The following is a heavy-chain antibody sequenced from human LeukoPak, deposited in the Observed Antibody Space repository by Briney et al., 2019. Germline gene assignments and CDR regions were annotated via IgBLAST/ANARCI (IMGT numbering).Heavy chain of an antibody. D-gene: IGHD1-26*01. Sequence: SETLSLTCTVSGGSISSCSYYWSWIRQPAGKGLEWIGRIYTSGSTNYNPSLKSRVTISVDTSKNQFSLKLSSVTAADTAVYYCARSSRLIVGTTVFDYWGQGALVSVSS. CDR1: GGSISSCSYY. CDR3: ARSSRLIVGTTVFDY. CDR2: IYTSGST. V-gene: IGHV4-61*02. J-gene: IGHJ4*02.